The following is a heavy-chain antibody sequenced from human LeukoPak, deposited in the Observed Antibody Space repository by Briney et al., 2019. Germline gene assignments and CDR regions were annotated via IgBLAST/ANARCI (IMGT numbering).Heavy chain of an antibody. V-gene: IGHV3-64*01. J-gene: IGHJ4*02. Sequence: GGSLRLSCAASGFTLSSYAMHWVRQAPGKGLEYVSAISSNGGSTYYANSVKGRFTISRDNSKNTLYLQMGSLRAEDMAVYYCARADIAVAGTGVDYWGPGTLVTVSS. CDR1: GFTLSSYA. D-gene: IGHD6-19*01. CDR3: ARADIAVAGTGVDY. CDR2: ISSNGGST.